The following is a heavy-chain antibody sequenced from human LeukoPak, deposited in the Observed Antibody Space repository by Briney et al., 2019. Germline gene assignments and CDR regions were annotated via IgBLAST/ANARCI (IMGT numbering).Heavy chain of an antibody. CDR3: ARGLVYCSGGSCYITDFDY. CDR2: IYYSGST. J-gene: IGHJ4*02. D-gene: IGHD2-15*01. CDR1: GGSISSYY. Sequence: PSETLSLTCTVSGGSISSYYWSWIRQPPGKGLEWIGYIYYSGSTNYNPSLKSRVTISVDTSKNQFSLKLSSVTAADTAVYYCARGLVYCSGGSCYITDFDYWGQGTLVTVSS. V-gene: IGHV4-59*01.